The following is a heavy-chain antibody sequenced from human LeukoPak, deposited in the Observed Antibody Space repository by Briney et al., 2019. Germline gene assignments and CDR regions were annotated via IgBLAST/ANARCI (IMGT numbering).Heavy chain of an antibody. CDR2: IYYSGST. D-gene: IGHD2-8*01. J-gene: IGHJ4*02. V-gene: IGHV4-39*07. CDR1: GGSISSSSYY. Sequence: SETLSLTCTLSGGSISSSSYYWGWIRQPPGKGLEWIGSIYYSGSTYYNPSLKSRVTISVDTSKNQFSLKLSSVTAADTAVYYCAREGIVLMVYATAFDYWGQGTLVTVSS. CDR3: AREGIVLMVYATAFDY.